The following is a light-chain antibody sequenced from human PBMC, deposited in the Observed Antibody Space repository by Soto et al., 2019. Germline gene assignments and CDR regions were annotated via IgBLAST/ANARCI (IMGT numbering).Light chain of an antibody. CDR3: QQYKSYPRT. Sequence: DIQMTQSPSTLSASVGDRVTITCRASQSISSWLAWYQQRPGKAPKLLIYKASNLESGVPSRFSGSESGTEFTLTISSLQPDDFATYYCQQYKSYPRTFGQGTKVEIK. CDR1: QSISSW. V-gene: IGKV1-5*03. CDR2: KAS. J-gene: IGKJ1*01.